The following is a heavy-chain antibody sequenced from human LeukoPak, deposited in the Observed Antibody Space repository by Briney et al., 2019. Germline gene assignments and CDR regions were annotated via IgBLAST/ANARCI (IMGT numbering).Heavy chain of an antibody. CDR1: GGSISGSSFY. D-gene: IGHD3-22*01. V-gene: IGHV4-39*07. Sequence: SETLSLTCTVSGGSISGSSFYWGWIRQPPGKGLEWIGDISYSGSTYYNPSLKSRVTISVDKSKNQFSLKLSSVTAADTAVYYCATYYDSSGYKLDYWGQGTLVTVSS. J-gene: IGHJ4*02. CDR2: ISYSGST. CDR3: ATYYDSSGYKLDY.